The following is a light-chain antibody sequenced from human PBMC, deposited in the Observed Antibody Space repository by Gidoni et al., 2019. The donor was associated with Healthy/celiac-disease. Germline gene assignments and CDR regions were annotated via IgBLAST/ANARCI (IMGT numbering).Light chain of an antibody. Sequence: EIALTQSQGTLSLSPGERATLSCRASQSVSSSYLAWYQQKPGQAPRLLIYGASSRATGIPDRFSGSGSGTDFTLTISRLEPEDFAVYYCQQYGSSPRTFGQGTKVEIK. CDR2: GAS. V-gene: IGKV3-20*01. CDR1: QSVSSSY. CDR3: QQYGSSPRT. J-gene: IGKJ1*01.